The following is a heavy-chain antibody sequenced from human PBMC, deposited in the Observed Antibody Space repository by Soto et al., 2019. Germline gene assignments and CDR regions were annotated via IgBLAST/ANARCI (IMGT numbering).Heavy chain of an antibody. CDR3: AREAGYHGTIGQQRTDC. J-gene: IGHJ4*02. CDR1: GFTFNNYG. Sequence: QVQLVESGGGVVQPGGSLRLSCAASGFTFNNYGMHWVRQAPGKGLEWVAGIWHDGSNKYYVESVKGRFTISRDNSKNMLDLQMNSLRVEDTAVYHCAREAGYHGTIGQQRTDCWGQGILVTVSS. CDR2: IWHDGSNK. V-gene: IGHV3-33*01. D-gene: IGHD6-25*01.